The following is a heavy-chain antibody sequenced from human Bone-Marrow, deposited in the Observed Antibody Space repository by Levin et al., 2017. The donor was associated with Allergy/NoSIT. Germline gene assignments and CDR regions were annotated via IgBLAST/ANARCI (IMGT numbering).Heavy chain of an antibody. Sequence: GESLKISCAASGFTVSSNYLGWVRQAPGKGLEWVSVIYSAGNTYYADSVKGRFSISRDNSKNTLYLQMNSLGAEDTAVYYCASLSGGYARTFYYFGVDVWGQGTTVTVSS. D-gene: IGHD6-25*01. CDR3: ASLSGGYARTFYYFGVDV. J-gene: IGHJ6*02. CDR1: GFTVSSNY. V-gene: IGHV3-53*01. CDR2: IYSAGNT.